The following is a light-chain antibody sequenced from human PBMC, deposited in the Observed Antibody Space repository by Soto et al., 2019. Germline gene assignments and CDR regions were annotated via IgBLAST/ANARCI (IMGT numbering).Light chain of an antibody. V-gene: IGLV2-14*03. CDR1: SSDVGGYNY. CDR2: DVS. Sequence: QSVLTQPASVSGSPGQSITISCTVTSSDVGGYNYVSWYQQHPGKAPKLMIYDVSNRPSGVSNRFSGSKSGNTASLTISGLQTEDESDYYCSSYTGSSTYVFGTGTKLTVL. J-gene: IGLJ1*01. CDR3: SSYTGSSTYV.